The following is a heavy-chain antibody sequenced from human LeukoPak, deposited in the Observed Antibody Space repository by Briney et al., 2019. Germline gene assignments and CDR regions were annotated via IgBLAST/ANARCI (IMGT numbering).Heavy chain of an antibody. J-gene: IGHJ4*02. CDR2: ISGSSTYI. Sequence: PGGSLRLSCAASGFTFSNYAMNWVRQAPGKGLEWVSSISGSSTYIYYADSVKGRFTISRDNSKNTLYLQMNSLRAEDTAVYYCARGSAAMPCFDYWGQGTLVTVSS. CDR3: ARGSAAMPCFDY. D-gene: IGHD2-2*01. CDR1: GFTFSNYA. V-gene: IGHV3-21*04.